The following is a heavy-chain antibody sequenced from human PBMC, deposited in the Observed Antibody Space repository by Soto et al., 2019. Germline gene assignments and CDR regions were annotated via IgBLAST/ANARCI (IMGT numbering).Heavy chain of an antibody. CDR2: IRTSSGSGSRT. CDR3: AKGGDYYDLLTGYTRDNYYFDY. V-gene: IGHV3-23*01. CDR1: AFMFGRYV. D-gene: IGHD3-9*01. Sequence: GGSLRLSCAASAFMFGRYVMSWVRQAPGRGPEWVSAIRTSSGSGSRTYYADSAKGRFTISRDNSKSTLFLQMNSLRADDTAVYYCAKGGDYYDLLTGYTRDNYYFDYWGQGAQVTVS. J-gene: IGHJ4*02.